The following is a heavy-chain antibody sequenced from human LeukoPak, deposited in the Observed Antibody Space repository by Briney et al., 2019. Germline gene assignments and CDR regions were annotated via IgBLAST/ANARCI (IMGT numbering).Heavy chain of an antibody. J-gene: IGHJ4*02. D-gene: IGHD5/OR15-5a*01. CDR2: IYSGGST. Sequence: PPGGSLRLSCAASGFPVSSNYMNWVRQAPGKGLEWVSGIYSGGSTYYADSVKGRFTISRDNSKNTLLLQMNSLKAEDTAVYYCARISVYDDYWGQGTLVTVSS. CDR1: GFPVSSNY. V-gene: IGHV3-53*01. CDR3: ARISVYDDY.